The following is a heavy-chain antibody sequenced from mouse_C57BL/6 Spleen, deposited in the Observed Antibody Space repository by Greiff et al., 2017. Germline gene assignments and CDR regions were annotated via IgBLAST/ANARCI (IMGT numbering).Heavy chain of an antibody. CDR2: INYDGSST. CDR3: ARIYDYYAMDY. D-gene: IGHD2-3*01. J-gene: IGHJ4*01. V-gene: IGHV5-16*01. CDR1: GFTFSDYY. Sequence: EVQVVESEGGLVQPGSSMKLSCTASGFTFSDYYMAWVRQVPEKGLEWVANINYDGSSTYYLDSLKSRFIISRDNAKNILYLQMSSLKSEDTATYYCARIYDYYAMDYWGQGTSVTVSS.